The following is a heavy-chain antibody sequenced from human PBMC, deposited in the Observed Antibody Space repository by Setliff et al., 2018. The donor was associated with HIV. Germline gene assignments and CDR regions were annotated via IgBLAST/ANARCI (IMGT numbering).Heavy chain of an antibody. V-gene: IGHV4-61*01. J-gene: IGHJ2*01. CDR1: GGSISSGSYY. CDR2: IYYTGST. CDR3: ARGLSSGWYGYWYFDL. D-gene: IGHD6-19*01. Sequence: SETLSLTCTVSGGSISSGSYYWSWIRQPPGKGLEWIGYIYYTGSTYYNPSLKSRVTISVDTSKNQFSLKLSSVTAADTAVYYCARGLSSGWYGYWYFDLWGRGTLVTVSS.